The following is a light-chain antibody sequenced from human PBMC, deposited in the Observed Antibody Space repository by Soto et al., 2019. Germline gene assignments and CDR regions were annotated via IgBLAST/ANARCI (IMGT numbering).Light chain of an antibody. CDR3: QQYGSSPRT. CDR2: GAS. V-gene: IGKV3-20*01. CDR1: QSISSL. J-gene: IGKJ1*01. Sequence: EIVLTQSPATLSVSPGERATLSCRASQSISSLLAWYQQTPGQAPRLLIYGASSRATGIPDRFSGSGFGTDFTLTISRLEPEDFAVYYCQQYGSSPRTFGQGTKVDIK.